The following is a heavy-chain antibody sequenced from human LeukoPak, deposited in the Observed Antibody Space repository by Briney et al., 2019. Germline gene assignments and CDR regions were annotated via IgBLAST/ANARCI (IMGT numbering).Heavy chain of an antibody. V-gene: IGHV3-53*01. CDR3: AKGLERESRLDS. Sequence: PGGSLRLSCAASGFTVSSNYMTWVRQAPGQGLEWVSGIRHGDGRTYYADSVRGRFTISSDIFKNTLYLQMNGLRADDTALYYCAKGLERESRLDSWGQGTLVTVSS. CDR2: IRHGDGRT. CDR1: GFTVSSNY. J-gene: IGHJ5*01. D-gene: IGHD1-1*01.